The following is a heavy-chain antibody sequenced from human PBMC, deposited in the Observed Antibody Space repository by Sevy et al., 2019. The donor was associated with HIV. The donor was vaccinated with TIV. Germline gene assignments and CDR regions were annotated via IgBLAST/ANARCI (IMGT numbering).Heavy chain of an antibody. J-gene: IGHJ6*01. D-gene: IGHD1-1*01. CDR2: IYPGDSAT. V-gene: IGHV5-51*01. Sequence: GESLKISCRGSGYSFSSYWIGWVRQMPGKGLEWMGIIYPGDSATRYSPSFQGQVTISADKSINTAYLQWSSLKASDTAMYYCARQDPTYYDGMDVWGQGTTVTVSS. CDR3: ARQDPTYYDGMDV. CDR1: GYSFSSYW.